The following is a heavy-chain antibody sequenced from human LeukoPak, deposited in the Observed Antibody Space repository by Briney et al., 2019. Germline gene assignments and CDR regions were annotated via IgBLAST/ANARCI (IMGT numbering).Heavy chain of an antibody. D-gene: IGHD6-13*01. Sequence: SETLSPTCAVYGGSFSGYYWSWIRQPPGKGLEWIGEINHSGSTNYNPSLKSRVTISVDTSKNQFSLKLSSVTAADTAVYYCARDSKYAAGDYWGQGTLVTVSS. J-gene: IGHJ4*02. CDR1: GGSFSGYY. V-gene: IGHV4-34*01. CDR2: INHSGST. CDR3: ARDSKYAAGDY.